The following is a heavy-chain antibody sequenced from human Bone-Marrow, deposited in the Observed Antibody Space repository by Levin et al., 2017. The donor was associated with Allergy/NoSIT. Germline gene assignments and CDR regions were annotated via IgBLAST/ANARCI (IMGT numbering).Heavy chain of an antibody. D-gene: IGHD6-13*01. CDR3: ARDEYSSPYFDY. CDR1: GFSLNTGEMR. CDR2: IDWDDEK. Sequence: TLSLTCSFSGFSLNTGEMRVSWIRQPPGKALEWLARIDWDDEKFYNTSLKTRLTISKDTSKNQVVLTMTNMDPVDTATYYCARDEYSSPYFDYWGQGTLVTVSS. V-gene: IGHV2-70*04. J-gene: IGHJ4*02.